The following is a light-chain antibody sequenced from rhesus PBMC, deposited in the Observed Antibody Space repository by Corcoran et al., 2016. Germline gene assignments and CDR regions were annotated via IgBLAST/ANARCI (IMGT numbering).Light chain of an antibody. CDR1: QTVSSN. CDR2: DVS. V-gene: IGKV3-42*03. CDR3: QQYSDWPLT. J-gene: IGKJ4*01. Sequence: PGERATLSCRASQTVSSNLAWYQQKPGQAPSLLIYDVSRRATGIPDRFSGRGSGTDFTVTISSLEPEDFAMYYCQQYSDWPLTFGGGTKVEI.